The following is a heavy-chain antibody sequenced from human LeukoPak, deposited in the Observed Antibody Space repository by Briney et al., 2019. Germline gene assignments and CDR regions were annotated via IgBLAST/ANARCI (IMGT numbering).Heavy chain of an antibody. D-gene: IGHD3-22*01. CDR2: IKQDGSEK. Sequence: GGSLRLSCAASGFTFSSYWMSWVRQAPGKGLEWVANIKQDGSEKYYVDSVKGRFTISRDNAKNSLYLQMNSLRAEDTAVYYCARGSYYYDSSGYCIFDYWGQGTLVTVPS. CDR1: GFTFSSYW. CDR3: ARGSYYYDSSGYCIFDY. V-gene: IGHV3-7*01. J-gene: IGHJ4*02.